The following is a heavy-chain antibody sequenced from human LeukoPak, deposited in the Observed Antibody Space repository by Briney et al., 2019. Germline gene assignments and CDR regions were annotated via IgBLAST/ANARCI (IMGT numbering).Heavy chain of an antibody. J-gene: IGHJ4*02. V-gene: IGHV4-61*01. D-gene: IGHD1-26*01. Sequence: PSETLSLTCTVSGGSVSSGSYYWSWIRQLPGKGLEWIGYIYYSGSTNYNPSLKSRVTISIDTSKNQFSLKLSSVTAADTAVYYCARDRVRGSSNPYFDYWGQGTLVTVSS. CDR2: IYYSGST. CDR1: GGSVSSGSYY. CDR3: ARDRVRGSSNPYFDY.